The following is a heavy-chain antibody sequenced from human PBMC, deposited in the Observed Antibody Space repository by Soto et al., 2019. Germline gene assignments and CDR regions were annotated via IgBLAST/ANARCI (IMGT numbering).Heavy chain of an antibody. CDR3: ARDIGGYGKFEY. D-gene: IGHD1-26*01. CDR2: IYYSGST. Sequence: SETLSLTCTVSGGSISSGGYYWTWIRQHPGKGLEWIGYIYYSGSTYYNPSLKSRVTISVDTSKNQFSLKLSSVTAADTAVFYCARDIGGYGKFEYWGQGNVVTVSS. CDR1: GGSISSGGYY. V-gene: IGHV4-31*03. J-gene: IGHJ4*02.